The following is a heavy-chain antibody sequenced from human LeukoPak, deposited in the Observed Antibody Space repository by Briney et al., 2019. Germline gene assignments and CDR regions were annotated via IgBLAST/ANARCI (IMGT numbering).Heavy chain of an antibody. CDR1: GFTFRTYW. V-gene: IGHV3-7*04. D-gene: IGHD2-21*02. Sequence: GVSLRLSCAASGFTFRTYWMSWVRQAPGKGLEWVANIHPDGIEKYHVVSVKGRFTIFRDNARNLLYLQMSSLRADDTAVYYCSRGDDFSGDSWGQGTLVTVSS. J-gene: IGHJ5*01. CDR2: IHPDGIEK. CDR3: SRGDDFSGDS.